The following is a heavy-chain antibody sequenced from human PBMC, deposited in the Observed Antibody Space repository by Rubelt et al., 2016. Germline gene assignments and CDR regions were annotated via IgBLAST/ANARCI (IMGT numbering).Heavy chain of an antibody. D-gene: IGHD3-3*01. Sequence: QVQLQESGPGLVKPSATLSLTCSLSGGSISNYYYSWIRQTPGKGLEWMGYIYYSGSTNYNPSLKSRITMSVDTSKNQCSPGLSSVTSADTAVYYCARGYDVWSSYWDCWGRGTLVTVSS. CDR1: GGSISNYY. CDR3: ARGYDVWSSYWDC. J-gene: IGHJ4*02. CDR2: IYYSGST. V-gene: IGHV4-59*12.